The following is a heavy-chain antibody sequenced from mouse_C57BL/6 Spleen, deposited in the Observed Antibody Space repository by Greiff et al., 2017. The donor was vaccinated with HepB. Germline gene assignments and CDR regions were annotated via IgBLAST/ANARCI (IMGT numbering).Heavy chain of an antibody. J-gene: IGHJ2*01. V-gene: IGHV1-4*01. Sequence: VKLQESGAELARPGASVKMSCKASGYTFTSYTMHWVKQRPGQGLEWIGYINPSSGYTKYNQKFKDKATLTADKSSSTAYMQRSSLTSEDSAVYYCASLLRDSSWDDWGQGTTRTVSS. CDR3: ASLLRDSSWDD. CDR1: GYTFTSYT. CDR2: INPSSGYT. D-gene: IGHD1-1*01.